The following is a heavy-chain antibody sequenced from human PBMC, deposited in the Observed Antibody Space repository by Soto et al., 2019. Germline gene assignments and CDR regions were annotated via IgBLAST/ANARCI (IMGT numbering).Heavy chain of an antibody. Sequence: QVQLVESGGGLVRPGGSLRLSCEASGFTFRDYYMTWFRQAPGKGLEWLSYIDSSTKYTNYADSVKGRFTISRDNAKNSLYLQMNSLRADDTAVYYFAREYYYTMDVWCQGTMVTVSS. CDR1: GFTFRDYY. CDR3: AREYYYTMDV. CDR2: IDSSTKYT. J-gene: IGHJ6*02. V-gene: IGHV3-11*05.